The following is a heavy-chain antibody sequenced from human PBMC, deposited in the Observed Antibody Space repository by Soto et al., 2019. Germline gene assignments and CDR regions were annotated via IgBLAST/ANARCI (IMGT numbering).Heavy chain of an antibody. CDR2: IYYSGST. D-gene: IGHD3-10*01. CDR3: ARDLGGSGSYHN. Sequence: PSETLSLTCTVSGGSISSYYWSWIRQPPGKGLEWIGYIYYSGSTNYNPSLKSRVTISVDTSKNQFSLKLSSVTAADTAVYYCARDLGGSGSYHNWGQRTLVTVSS. J-gene: IGHJ4*02. CDR1: GGSISSYY. V-gene: IGHV4-59*01.